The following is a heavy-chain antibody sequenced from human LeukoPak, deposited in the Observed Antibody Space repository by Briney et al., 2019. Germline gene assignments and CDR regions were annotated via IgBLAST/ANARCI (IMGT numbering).Heavy chain of an antibody. CDR3: ARYCTFRTCSATNFDA. J-gene: IGHJ4*02. V-gene: IGHV3-7*01. Sequence: GGSLRLSCAASGMTFRSHWMTWVRQTTGKGLQWLATIKSDGSEIYYLDSVKGRFTISRDNAKNLLYLQMNSLRADDSAVYYCARYCTFRTCSATNFDAWGRGTLVTVSS. CDR2: IKSDGSEI. CDR1: GMTFRSHW. D-gene: IGHD2-8*01.